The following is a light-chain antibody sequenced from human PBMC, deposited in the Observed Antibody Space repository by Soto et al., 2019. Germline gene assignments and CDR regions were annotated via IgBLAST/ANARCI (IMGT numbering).Light chain of an antibody. CDR3: QQYGSSPYT. V-gene: IGKV3-20*01. CDR1: QSVSSSY. CDR2: GAS. J-gene: IGKJ2*01. Sequence: IVLTQSPGTLSLSPGERATLSCRASQSVSSSYLAWYQQKPGQAHRLLIYGASSRATGIPDRFSGSGSGTDFTLTISILEPEDFAVYYCQQYGSSPYTFGQGTKLEIK.